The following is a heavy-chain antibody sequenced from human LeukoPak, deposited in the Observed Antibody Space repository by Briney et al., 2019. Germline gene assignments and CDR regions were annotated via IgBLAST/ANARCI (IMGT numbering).Heavy chain of an antibody. V-gene: IGHV3-30-3*01. J-gene: IGHJ4*02. D-gene: IGHD4-17*01. Sequence: GGSLRLSCTASGFTFSSFAFHWVRQSPGKGLEWVAVISDDGSNKYYADSVKGRFTISRDNSKNTLYLQMNSLRAEDTAVYYCARLTPDYGDYSPFDYWGQGTLVTVSS. CDR2: ISDDGSNK. CDR1: GFTFSSFA. CDR3: ARLTPDYGDYSPFDY.